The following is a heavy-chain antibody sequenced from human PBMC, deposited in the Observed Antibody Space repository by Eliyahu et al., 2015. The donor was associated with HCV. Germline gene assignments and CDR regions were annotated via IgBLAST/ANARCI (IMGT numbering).Heavy chain of an antibody. Sequence: EVQLVESGGGLVQPGGSLRLSCAASGFTFSSHWXHWVGQAPGKGLVWVSRINSDGSSTSYADSVKGRFTISRDNAKNTLYLQMNSLRAEDTAVYYCARSPTYYYDSSGYYRHFPVSHWGQGTLVTVSS. V-gene: IGHV3-74*01. CDR1: GFTFSSHW. CDR3: ARSPTYYYDSSGYYRHFPVSH. J-gene: IGHJ4*02. CDR2: INSDGSST. D-gene: IGHD3-22*01.